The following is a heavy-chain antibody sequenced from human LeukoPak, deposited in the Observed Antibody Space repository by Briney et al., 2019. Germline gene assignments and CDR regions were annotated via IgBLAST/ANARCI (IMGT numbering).Heavy chain of an antibody. CDR2: INPKSGGT. V-gene: IGHV1-2*02. CDR3: AREYSSSSGRLFDY. D-gene: IGHD6-6*01. J-gene: IGHJ4*02. Sequence: ASVKVSCKASGYTFTGYYMHWVRQAPGQGLEWMGWINPKSGGTNYAQKFQGGVTMTRDTSISTAYMELSGLRSDDTAVYYCAREYSSSSGRLFDYWGPGTLVTVSS. CDR1: GYTFTGYY.